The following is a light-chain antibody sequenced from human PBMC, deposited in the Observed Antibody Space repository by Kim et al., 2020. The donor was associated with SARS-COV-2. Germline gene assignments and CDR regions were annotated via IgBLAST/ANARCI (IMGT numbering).Light chain of an antibody. V-gene: IGLV2-14*03. J-gene: IGLJ2*01. CDR3: SSLTSDATSVV. CDR2: DVS. Sequence: SITISCTGTSSHVGAYNRVSWYQLHPVKAPKLLISDVSARPSGVSNRFSGSKSDNTASLTISGLQAEDEPDYFCSSLTSDATSVVFGGATQLTVL. CDR1: SSHVGAYNR.